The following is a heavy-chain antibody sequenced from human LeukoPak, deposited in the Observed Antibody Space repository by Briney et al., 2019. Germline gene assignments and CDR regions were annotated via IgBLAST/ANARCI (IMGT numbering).Heavy chain of an antibody. J-gene: IGHJ6*02. D-gene: IGHD2-2*02. V-gene: IGHV5-51*01. CDR2: MYHGDSDT. Sequence: GESLKISCKGSGYSFTSYWIGWVRQMPGKGLEWMGIMYHGDSDTRYSPSFQGQVTISADKSISTAYLQWSSLKASDTAMYYCARLGLYCSSTSCYRWDYYYGMDVWGQGTTVTASS. CDR1: GYSFTSYW. CDR3: ARLGLYCSSTSCYRWDYYYGMDV.